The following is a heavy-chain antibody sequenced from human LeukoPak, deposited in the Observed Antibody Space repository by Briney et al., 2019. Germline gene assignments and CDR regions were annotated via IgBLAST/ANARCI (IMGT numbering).Heavy chain of an antibody. CDR1: GYTFTDYF. D-gene: IGHD2-2*01. CDR2: INAGNGNT. CDR3: ANIYCSSTSCFDY. J-gene: IGHJ4*02. Sequence: ASVKVSCKASGYTFTDYFMNWMRQAPGQRLEWMGWINAGNGNTKYSQKLQGRVTITRDTSSSTAYMQLSSLRSEDTAVYYCANIYCSSTSCFDYWGQGTLVTVSS. V-gene: IGHV1/OR15-3*01.